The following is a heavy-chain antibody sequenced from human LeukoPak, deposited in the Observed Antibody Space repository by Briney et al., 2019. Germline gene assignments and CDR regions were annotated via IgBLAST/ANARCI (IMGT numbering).Heavy chain of an antibody. Sequence: GGSLRLSCAASGLSFSRYWMSWVRQAPGRGLEWGATIKQDGSEKYYVDSVRGRFTISRDNAKNSLYLQMNSLRAEDTAVYYCARVRGNYYMDVWGQGTTVTVSS. V-gene: IGHV3-7*05. CDR1: GLSFSRYW. CDR2: IKQDGSEK. D-gene: IGHD1-26*01. CDR3: ARVRGNYYMDV. J-gene: IGHJ6*02.